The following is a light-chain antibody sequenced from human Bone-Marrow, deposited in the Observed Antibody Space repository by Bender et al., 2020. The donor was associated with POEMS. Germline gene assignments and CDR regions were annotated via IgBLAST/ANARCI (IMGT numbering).Light chain of an antibody. Sequence: QSALTQPASVSGSPGQSITISCTGTSSDVGGYNLVSWFQQHPGKAPKLIIYEGSRRPSGISHRFSGSKSGNTASLTFSGLQAEDEADYYCCSYASNSNSWLFGGGTKLTVL. CDR3: CSYASNSNSWL. CDR2: EGS. CDR1: SSDVGGYNL. J-gene: IGLJ3*02. V-gene: IGLV2-23*01.